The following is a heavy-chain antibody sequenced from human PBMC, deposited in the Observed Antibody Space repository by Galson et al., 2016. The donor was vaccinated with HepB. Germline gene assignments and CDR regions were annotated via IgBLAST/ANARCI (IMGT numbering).Heavy chain of an antibody. Sequence: VKVSCKASGGTFSSYAISWVRQAPGQGLEWMGWISTYNGNTNNAQKLQGRVTMTRDTSTSTAYMELTNLTSDDTAVYYCARDRGYSYGLDSWGQGTLVTVSS. J-gene: IGHJ4*02. CDR2: ISTYNGNT. D-gene: IGHD5-18*01. V-gene: IGHV1-18*01. CDR3: ARDRGYSYGLDS. CDR1: GGTFSSYA.